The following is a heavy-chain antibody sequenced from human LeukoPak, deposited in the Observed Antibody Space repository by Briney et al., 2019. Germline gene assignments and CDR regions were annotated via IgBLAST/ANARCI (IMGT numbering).Heavy chain of an antibody. D-gene: IGHD3-22*01. J-gene: IGHJ5*02. Sequence: PGGSLRLSCAASGFTFSSYGMHWVRQAPGKGLEWVAVISYDGSNKYYADSVKGRFTISRDNAKNSLYLQMNSLRAEDTAVYYCARDADSSGYRWGQGTLVTVSS. CDR3: ARDADSSGYR. V-gene: IGHV3-30*03. CDR1: GFTFSSYG. CDR2: ISYDGSNK.